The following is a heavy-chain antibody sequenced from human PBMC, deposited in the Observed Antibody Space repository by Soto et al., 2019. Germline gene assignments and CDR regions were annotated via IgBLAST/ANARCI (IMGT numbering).Heavy chain of an antibody. CDR2: ISYEGSNK. CDR1: GFTFSSYA. Sequence: GGSLRLSCAASGFTFSSYAMHWVRQAPGKGLEWVAVISYEGSNKYYADFVKGRFTISRDNAKNSLYLQMNSLRDEDTAVYFCARDPDGIIDFDYWGQGTQVTVSS. D-gene: IGHD3-10*01. V-gene: IGHV3-30-3*01. J-gene: IGHJ4*02. CDR3: ARDPDGIIDFDY.